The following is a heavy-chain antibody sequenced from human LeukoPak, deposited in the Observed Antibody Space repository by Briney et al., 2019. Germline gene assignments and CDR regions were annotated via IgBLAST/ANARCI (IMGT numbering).Heavy chain of an antibody. CDR1: GFTFSSYA. D-gene: IGHD3-10*01. CDR2: IYSDGST. J-gene: IGHJ4*02. Sequence: GGSLRLSCSASGFTFSSYAMHWVRQAPGKGLEWVSVIYSDGSTFYADSVRGRFTISTDNSKNTLYLQMNSLRAEDTAVYYCASTNGRFGELLLDYWGQGTLVTVSS. V-gene: IGHV3-53*01. CDR3: ASTNGRFGELLLDY.